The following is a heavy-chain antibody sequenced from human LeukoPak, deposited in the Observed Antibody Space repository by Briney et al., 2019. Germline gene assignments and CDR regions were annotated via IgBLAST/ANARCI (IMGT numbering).Heavy chain of an antibody. CDR2: ISSSSSYI. J-gene: IGHJ4*02. V-gene: IGHV3-21*01. D-gene: IGHD3-10*01. CDR1: GFTFSSYS. CDR3: ARELYGSGSYYDY. Sequence: GGSLRLSCAASGFTFSSYSMNWVRQAPRKGLEWVSSISSSSSYIYYADSVKGRFTISRDNAKNSLYLQMNSLRAEDTAVYYCARELYGSGSYYDYWGQGTLVTVSS.